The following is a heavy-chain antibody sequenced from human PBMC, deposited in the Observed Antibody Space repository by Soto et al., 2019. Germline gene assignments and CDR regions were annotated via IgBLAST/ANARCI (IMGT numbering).Heavy chain of an antibody. CDR1: GGTSSSYA. J-gene: IGHJ4*02. CDR3: ARERDYDSSGYAPFDY. Sequence: GASVKVSCKASGGTSSSYAISWVRQAPGQGLEWMGGIIPIFGTANYAQKFQGRVTITADESTSTACMELSSLRSEDTAVYYCARERDYDSSGYAPFDYWGQGTMVTVSS. D-gene: IGHD3-22*01. V-gene: IGHV1-69*13. CDR2: IIPIFGTA.